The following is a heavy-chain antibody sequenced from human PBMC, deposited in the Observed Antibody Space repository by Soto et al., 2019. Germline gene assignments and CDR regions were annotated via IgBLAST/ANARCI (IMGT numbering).Heavy chain of an antibody. CDR2: IKSKTDGGTT. D-gene: IGHD2-15*01. CDR1: GFTFSNAW. V-gene: IGHV3-15*01. CDR3: TSSHDIVVVVAATSVNFDY. Sequence: EVQLVESGGGLVKPGGSLRRSCAASGFTFSNAWMSWVRQAPGKGLEWVGRIKSKTDGGTTDYAAPVKGRFTISRDDSKNTLYLQMNILKTEDTAVYYCTSSHDIVVVVAATSVNFDYWGQGTLVTVSS. J-gene: IGHJ4*02.